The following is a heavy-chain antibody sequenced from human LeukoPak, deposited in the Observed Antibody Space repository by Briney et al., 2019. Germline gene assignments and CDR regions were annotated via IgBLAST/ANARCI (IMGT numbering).Heavy chain of an antibody. D-gene: IGHD3-3*01. Sequence: PAGRSLRLSCAASGFIFSSYGMQWVRQAPGNGLECEAVISYDGSNKYYADSVKGRFTISRDNSKNTLYLQMNSLRAEDTAVYYCAKDNTHYDFWSGYAHWGQGTLVTVSS. CDR2: ISYDGSNK. CDR1: GFIFSSYG. V-gene: IGHV3-30*18. J-gene: IGHJ4*02. CDR3: AKDNTHYDFWSGYAH.